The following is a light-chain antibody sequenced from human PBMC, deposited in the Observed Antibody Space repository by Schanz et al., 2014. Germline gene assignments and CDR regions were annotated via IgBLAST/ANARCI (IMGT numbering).Light chain of an antibody. J-gene: IGLJ3*02. CDR1: SGSVSRSHY. Sequence: QTVVTQEPSFSVSPGGTVTITCGLSSGSVSRSHYPSWYQQTPGRTPRTLIHSTYSRSSGVPDRFSGSILGDKAALTITGAQADDESDYYCVLYMGGGISVFGGGTKLTVL. V-gene: IGLV8-61*01. CDR3: VLYMGGGISV. CDR2: STY.